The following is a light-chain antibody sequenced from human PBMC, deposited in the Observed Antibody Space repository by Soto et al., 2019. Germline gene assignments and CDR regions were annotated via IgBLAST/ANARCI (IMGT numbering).Light chain of an antibody. CDR3: QQYENYWT. CDR2: DAS. Sequence: DIQMTQSPPTLSAFVGDRVTITCRASQSISNWLAWLQQKPGKAPKVLIFDASNLGSGVPSRFSGSGSGTEFTLTISSLQPGDFGNYYCQQYENYWTFGQGTKVDIK. J-gene: IGKJ1*01. V-gene: IGKV1-5*01. CDR1: QSISNW.